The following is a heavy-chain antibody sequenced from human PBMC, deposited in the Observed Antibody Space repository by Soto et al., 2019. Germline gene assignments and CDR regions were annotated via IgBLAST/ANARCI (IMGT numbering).Heavy chain of an antibody. D-gene: IGHD3-3*01. CDR3: AKGTKHFDFWCLDY. Sequence: PGGSLRLSCAASGFTFSNYAMNWVRQAPGKGLEWVSSISGSGGTKNYADSVRGRFTISRDNSKKTLSLQMQSLTTEDTAVYYCAKGTKHFDFWCLDYWGQGTLVTVYS. V-gene: IGHV3-23*01. J-gene: IGHJ4*02. CDR1: GFTFSNYA. CDR2: ISGSGGTK.